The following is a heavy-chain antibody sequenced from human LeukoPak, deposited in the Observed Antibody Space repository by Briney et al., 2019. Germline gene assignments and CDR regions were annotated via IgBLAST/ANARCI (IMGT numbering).Heavy chain of an antibody. J-gene: IGHJ5*02. Sequence: PSETLSLTCTVSGDSINSGDYYWSWIRQPPGNGLEWIGYIYYSGSNYYNPSLKSQVTISVDTSKNQFSLKLSSVTAADTAVYYCARDNGYGQLDAWGQGTLVTVSS. V-gene: IGHV4-30-4*01. CDR3: ARDNGYGQLDA. D-gene: IGHD2-15*01. CDR1: GDSINSGDYY. CDR2: IYYSGSN.